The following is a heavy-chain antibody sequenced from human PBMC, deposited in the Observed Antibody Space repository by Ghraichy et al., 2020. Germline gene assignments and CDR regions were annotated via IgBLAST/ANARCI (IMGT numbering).Heavy chain of an antibody. Sequence: SETLSLTCTVSGGSVSSGDYYWSWIRQPPGKGLEWIGYIYHSGYTNYDPSLKSRVTISVDTSKNQLSLKLSSVTAADTAVYYCARADKQQRPLDNWGQGTLVTVSS. D-gene: IGHD6-25*01. CDR3: ARADKQQRPLDN. CDR1: GGSVSSGDYY. V-gene: IGHV4-61*08. CDR2: IYHSGYT. J-gene: IGHJ4*02.